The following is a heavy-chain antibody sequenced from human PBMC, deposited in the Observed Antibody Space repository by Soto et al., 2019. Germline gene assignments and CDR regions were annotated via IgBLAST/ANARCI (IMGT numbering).Heavy chain of an antibody. D-gene: IGHD2-8*01. J-gene: IGHJ3*02. V-gene: IGHV1-18*04. CDR2: ISAYNGNT. CDR1: GYTFTSYG. CDR3: ARALVRYFTNGVCYTRAFDI. Sequence: QVQLVQSGAEVKKPGASVKVSCKASGYTFTSYGISWVRQAPGQGLEWMGWISAYNGNTNYAQKLQGRVTMTTDTSTSTAYMELRSLRSDDTAVYYCARALVRYFTNGVCYTRAFDIWGQGTMVTVSS.